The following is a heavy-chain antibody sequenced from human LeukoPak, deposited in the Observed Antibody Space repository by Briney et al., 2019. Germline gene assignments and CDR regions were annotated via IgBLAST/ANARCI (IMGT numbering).Heavy chain of an antibody. D-gene: IGHD6-19*01. CDR2: IGSSGSTT. J-gene: IGHJ4*02. CDR1: GFTFSNYG. V-gene: IGHV3-23*01. CDR3: AKLGGGVTVTGLRYFDY. Sequence: GRSLRLSCAASGFTFSNYGLSWVRQAPGKGLEWVSGIGSSGSTTYYADSVKGRFTISRDNSKNTLYLQMNSLRAEDTAVYYCAKLGGGVTVTGLRYFDYWGQGTLVTVSS.